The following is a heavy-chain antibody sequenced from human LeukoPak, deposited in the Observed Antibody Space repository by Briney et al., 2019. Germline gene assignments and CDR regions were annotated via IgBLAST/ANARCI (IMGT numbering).Heavy chain of an antibody. CDR3: VADPINFDY. V-gene: IGHV4-39*07. D-gene: IGHD3-9*01. J-gene: IGHJ4*02. CDR1: GDTIISTTYC. Sequence: SETLSLTCNVSGDTIISTTYCWVWIRQPPGKGPEWIGSIYSSGTTYYNASLKGRVTILVDTSKTQFSLNLNSVTAADTAVYYCVADPINFDYWGQGRLVTVSS. CDR2: IYSSGTT.